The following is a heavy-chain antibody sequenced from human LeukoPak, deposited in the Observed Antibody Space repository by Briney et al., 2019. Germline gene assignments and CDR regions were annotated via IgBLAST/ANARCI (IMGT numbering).Heavy chain of an antibody. CDR2: ISASGDVT. J-gene: IGHJ3*02. CDR1: GFTFSKFP. Sequence: GGSLRLSCAASGFTFSKFPMGWVRQAPGRGLEWVSAISASGDVTFYADSLRGRFTISRDNSKSTLYLQMNGLRAEDTAIFYCAKSLFTSATGTGRAFHIWGQGTRVTVSS. CDR3: AKSLFTSATGTGRAFHI. V-gene: IGHV3-23*01. D-gene: IGHD1-1*01.